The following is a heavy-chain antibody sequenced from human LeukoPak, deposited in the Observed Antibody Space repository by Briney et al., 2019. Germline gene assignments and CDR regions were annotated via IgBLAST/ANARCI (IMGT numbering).Heavy chain of an antibody. CDR2: TSYSGST. V-gene: IGHV4-61*08. D-gene: IGHD6-13*01. Sequence: PSETLSLTCTLSGGSVSSGDYYWSWIRQPPGKGLEWIVYTSYSGSTNYNPSLRSRITISIDTSKNQFSLKLSSVTPADTAVYYCVREVKGYGSSWYQNWFDPWGQGTLVTVSS. CDR1: GGSVSSGDYY. CDR3: VREVKGYGSSWYQNWFDP. J-gene: IGHJ5*02.